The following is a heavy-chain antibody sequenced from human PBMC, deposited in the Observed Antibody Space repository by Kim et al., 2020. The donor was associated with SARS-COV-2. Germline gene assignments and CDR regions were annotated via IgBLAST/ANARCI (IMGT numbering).Heavy chain of an antibody. D-gene: IGHD4-17*01. CDR3: ARHRGDDGEGDY. V-gene: IGHV3-53*01. J-gene: IGHJ4*02. Sequence: YCADSVKARFTICRVNSKNTLYLQMNSLGAEATAVYYCARHRGDDGEGDYWGQRTLVTVSS.